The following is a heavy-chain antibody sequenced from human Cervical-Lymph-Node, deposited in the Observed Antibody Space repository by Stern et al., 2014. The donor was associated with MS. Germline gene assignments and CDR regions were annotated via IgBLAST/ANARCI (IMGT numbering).Heavy chain of an antibody. J-gene: IGHJ6*02. Sequence: VQLVQSGGGVVQPGRSLRLSCAASEFTFSTFGMHWVRQAPGKGLQWVAVIGYDGSNAYYADSVKGRFTISRDNLKNTLYLQMNSLRAEDTAVYYCARAGFGLLTGNPPYYYYGMDVWGQGTTVTVSS. CDR3: ARAGFGLLTGNPPYYYYGMDV. D-gene: IGHD3-9*01. CDR2: IGYDGSNA. CDR1: EFTFSTFG. V-gene: IGHV3-30*19.